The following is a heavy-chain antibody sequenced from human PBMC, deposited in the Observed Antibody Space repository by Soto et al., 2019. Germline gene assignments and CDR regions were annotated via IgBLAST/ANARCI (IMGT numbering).Heavy chain of an antibody. Sequence: QVQLVESGGGVVQPGTSLRLSCAASGFTFSTYAMHWVRQAPGKGLEWVAMISKDGNDQYYADSVKGRFTVSRDNSKNTVSLRMHSLRPEDTAFYYCAKDRWEFTRYFDSWGQGTLVTVSS. D-gene: IGHD1-26*01. CDR3: AKDRWEFTRYFDS. CDR1: GFTFSTYA. CDR2: ISKDGNDQ. V-gene: IGHV3-30*18. J-gene: IGHJ4*02.